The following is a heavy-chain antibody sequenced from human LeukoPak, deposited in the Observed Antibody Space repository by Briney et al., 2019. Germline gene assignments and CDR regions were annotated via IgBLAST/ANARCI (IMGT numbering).Heavy chain of an antibody. CDR3: ARTLRFLEWLYYFDY. CDR1: GGSFSGYY. Sequence: SETLSLTCAVYGGSFSGYYWSWIRQPPGKGLEWIGSIYYSGSTYYNPSLKSRVTISVDTSKNQFSLKLSSVTAADTAVYYCARTLRFLEWLYYFDYWGQGTLVTVSS. CDR2: IYYSGST. V-gene: IGHV4-34*01. J-gene: IGHJ4*02. D-gene: IGHD3-3*01.